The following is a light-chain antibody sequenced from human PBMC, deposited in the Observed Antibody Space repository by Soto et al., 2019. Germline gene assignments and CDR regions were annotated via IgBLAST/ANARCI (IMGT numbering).Light chain of an antibody. CDR3: SSYAGSRNV. V-gene: IGLV2-8*01. CDR2: EVN. Sequence: QSALTQPPSASASPGQSVAISCTGTSSDVGGYNYVSWYQQHPGKATKLMIYEVNKRTSGAADRFSGSKSGNTASLTVSGLQAEDEAEYYCSSYAGSRNVFGTGTKVTVL. CDR1: SSDVGGYNY. J-gene: IGLJ1*01.